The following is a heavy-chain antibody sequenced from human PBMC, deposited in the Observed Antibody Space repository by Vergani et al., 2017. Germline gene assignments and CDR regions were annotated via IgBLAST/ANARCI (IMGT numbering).Heavy chain of an antibody. CDR3: ARAYSSGWYGDAFDI. D-gene: IGHD6-19*01. CDR2: INHSGST. V-gene: IGHV4-34*01. CDR1: GGSFSGYY. J-gene: IGHJ3*02. Sequence: QVQLQQWGAGLLKPSETLSLTCAVYGGSFSGYYWSWIRQPPGKGLEWIGEINHSGSTNYNPSLKSRVTISVDTSKNQFSLKLSSVTAADTAVYYLARAYSSGWYGDAFDIWGQGTMVTVSS.